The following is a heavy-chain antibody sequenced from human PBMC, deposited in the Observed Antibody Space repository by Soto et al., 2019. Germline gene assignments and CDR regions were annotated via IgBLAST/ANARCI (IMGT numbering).Heavy chain of an antibody. D-gene: IGHD3-10*01. CDR2: IYYSGST. V-gene: IGHV4-30-4*01. J-gene: IGHJ4*02. CDR1: GGSISSGDYY. CDR3: ARALWFGELLAPAFDY. Sequence: PSETLSLTCTVSGGSISSGDYYWSWIRQPPGKGLEWIGYIYYSGSTYYNPSLKSRVTISVDTSKNQFSLKLSSVTAADTAVYYCARALWFGELLAPAFDYWGQGTLVTVSS.